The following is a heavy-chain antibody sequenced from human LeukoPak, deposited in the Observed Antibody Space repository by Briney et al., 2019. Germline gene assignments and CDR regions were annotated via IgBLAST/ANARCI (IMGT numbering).Heavy chain of an antibody. D-gene: IGHD3-10*01. CDR3: ARDRRGVRDFDY. Sequence: SETLSLTCTVSGGSISSYHWSWIRQPAGKGLEWIGRIYTSGNTNYNPSLKSRVTMSVDTSKNQFSLKLSSVTAADTAVYYCARDRRGVRDFDYWGQGTLVTVSS. CDR2: IYTSGNT. CDR1: GGSISSYH. V-gene: IGHV4-4*07. J-gene: IGHJ4*02.